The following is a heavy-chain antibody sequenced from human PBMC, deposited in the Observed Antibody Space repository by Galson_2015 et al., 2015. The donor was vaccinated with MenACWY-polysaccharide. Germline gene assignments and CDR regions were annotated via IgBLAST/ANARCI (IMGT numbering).Heavy chain of an antibody. CDR2: IGTSSSTI. CDR3: ARGYMVRGGYFDP. V-gene: IGHV3-48*01. J-gene: IGHJ4*01. D-gene: IGHD3-10*01. CDR1: GFTFSSYL. Sequence: RLSCAVSGFTFSSYLMTWVRQAPGKGLEWVSYIGTSSSTISYADSVKGRFTISRDNAENSLYLQMNSLRVEDTAVYYCARGYMVRGGYFDPWGHGTLVTVSS.